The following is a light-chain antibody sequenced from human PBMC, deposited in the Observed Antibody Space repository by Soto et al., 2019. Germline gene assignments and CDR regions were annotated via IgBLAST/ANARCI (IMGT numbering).Light chain of an antibody. J-gene: IGKJ3*01. CDR1: QSVSSSY. CDR3: QQYGSSPIFT. V-gene: IGKV3-20*01. CDR2: GAS. Sequence: EIVLTQSPGTLSLSPGERATLSCRASQSVSSSYLAWYQQKPGQAPRLLIYGASSRVTGIPDRFSGSGSGTDFTLTISRLEPEDFAVYYCQQYGSSPIFTFGXGX.